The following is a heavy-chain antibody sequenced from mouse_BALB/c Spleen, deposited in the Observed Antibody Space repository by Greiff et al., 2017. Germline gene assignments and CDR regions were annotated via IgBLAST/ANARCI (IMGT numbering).Heavy chain of an antibody. CDR1: GFNIKDTY. J-gene: IGHJ2*01. CDR3: ASLYEYDVEDY. V-gene: IGHV14-3*02. D-gene: IGHD2-4*01. Sequence: VQLQQSGAELVKPGASVKLSCTASGFNIKDTYMHWVKQRPEQGLEWIGRIDPANGNTKYDPKFQGKATITADTSSNTAYLQLSSLTSEDTAVYYCASLYEYDVEDYWGQGTTLTVSS. CDR2: IDPANGNT.